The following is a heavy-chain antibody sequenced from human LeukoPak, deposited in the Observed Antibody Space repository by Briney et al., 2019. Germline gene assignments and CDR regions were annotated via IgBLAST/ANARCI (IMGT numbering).Heavy chain of an antibody. D-gene: IGHD1-26*01. CDR1: GYTFTSNY. CDR2: INPSGGST. Sequence: ASVKLSCKASGYTFTSNYMHWVRQAPGQGLEWMGIINPSGGSTSYAQKFQGRVTMTRDTSTSTVYMELSSLRSEDTAVYYCARPPGSGSYYDYWGQGTLVTVSS. J-gene: IGHJ4*02. CDR3: ARPPGSGSYYDY. V-gene: IGHV1-46*01.